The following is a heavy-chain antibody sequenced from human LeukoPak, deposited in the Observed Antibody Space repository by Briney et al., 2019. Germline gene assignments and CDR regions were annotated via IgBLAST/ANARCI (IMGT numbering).Heavy chain of an antibody. J-gene: IGHJ4*02. CDR1: GFTFSDYW. V-gene: IGHV3-74*01. D-gene: IGHD4-23*01. Sequence: GGSLRLSCAASGFTFSDYWMHWVRQAPGKGLVWVSRINSDGSDTNYADSEKGRFTTSRDNAKNTLYLQMNSLRAEDTAVYYCASGYLDYGGNSHWGQGTLVTVSS. CDR2: INSDGSDT. CDR3: ASGYLDYGGNSH.